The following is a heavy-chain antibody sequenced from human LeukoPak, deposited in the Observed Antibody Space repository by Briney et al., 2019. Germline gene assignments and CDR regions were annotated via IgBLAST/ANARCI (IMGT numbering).Heavy chain of an antibody. D-gene: IGHD5-18*01. CDR3: ARNERGYSYGHRPYNWFDP. CDR1: GGSISSYY. Sequence: SETLSLTCTVSGGSISSYYWSWIRQPPGKGLEWIGYIYYSGSTNYNPSLKSRVTISVDTSKNQFSLKLSSVTAADTAVYYCARNERGYSYGHRPYNWFDPWGQGTLVTVSS. J-gene: IGHJ5*02. V-gene: IGHV4-59*01. CDR2: IYYSGST.